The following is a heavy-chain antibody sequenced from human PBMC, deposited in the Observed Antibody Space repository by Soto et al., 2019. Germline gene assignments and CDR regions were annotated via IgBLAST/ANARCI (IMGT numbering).Heavy chain of an antibody. CDR2: ITSYDST. CDR1: DFTVTDRF. CDR3: AKEVSLGSTVDLGY. J-gene: IGHJ4*02. V-gene: IGHV3-53*01. D-gene: IGHD7-27*01. Sequence: QSGGSLRLSCAASDFTVTDRFLTWVRQAPGKGLEWVSVITSYDSTYYADSVRGRFTISRDNSKNSYFLQMKSLRVEDTAIYYCAKEVSLGSTVDLGYWGQGALVTVSS.